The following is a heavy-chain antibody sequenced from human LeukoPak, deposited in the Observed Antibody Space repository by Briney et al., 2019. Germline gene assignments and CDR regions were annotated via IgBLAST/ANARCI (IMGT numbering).Heavy chain of an antibody. CDR2: ISDSGDRT. CDR1: GFPFSNYA. D-gene: IGHD3-22*01. Sequence: GGSLRLSCAASGFPFSNYAMTWVRQAPGKGLKRVSGISDSGDRTYYADSVKGRFTISRDNSKNMLYLQMNSLRVEDTALYYCAKGLGTSGYHDYWGQGTLVTVSS. J-gene: IGHJ4*02. CDR3: AKGLGTSGYHDY. V-gene: IGHV3-23*01.